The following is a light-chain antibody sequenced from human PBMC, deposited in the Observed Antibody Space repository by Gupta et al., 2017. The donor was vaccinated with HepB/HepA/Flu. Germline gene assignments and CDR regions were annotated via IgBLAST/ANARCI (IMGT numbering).Light chain of an antibody. Sequence: EIGFIQPPGTVSLSPGERATLSCRASQSVSSSYLAWYQQKPGQPPRLLIYGASSRATGISDRFSGSGSGTDFTLTISRLEPDDFAVYYCQQYGSSPMYTFGKGTKLEIK. CDR2: GAS. CDR3: QQYGSSPMYT. V-gene: IGKV3-20*01. J-gene: IGKJ2*01. CDR1: QSVSSSY.